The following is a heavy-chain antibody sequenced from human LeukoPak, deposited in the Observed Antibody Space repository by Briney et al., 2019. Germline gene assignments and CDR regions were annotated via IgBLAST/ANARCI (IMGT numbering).Heavy chain of an antibody. CDR3: ARHHGAATLYYYYYYYMDV. CDR2: FYSDGSRT. Sequence: PGGSLRLSCAGSGFTLSSYWMHWVRQAPGKGLVWVSRFYSDGSRTNYADSVKGRFTISGDNAKNTQYLQMNTLRAEDTAVYYCARHHGAATLYYYYYYYMDVWGKGTTVTISS. D-gene: IGHD2-15*01. V-gene: IGHV3-74*01. CDR1: GFTLSSYW. J-gene: IGHJ6*03.